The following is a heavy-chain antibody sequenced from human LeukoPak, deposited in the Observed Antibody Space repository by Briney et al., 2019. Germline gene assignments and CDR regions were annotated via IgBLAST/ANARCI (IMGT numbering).Heavy chain of an antibody. D-gene: IGHD2-2*01. CDR1: GFTFSSYG. J-gene: IGHJ6*02. V-gene: IGHV3-30*19. CDR2: ISPDGSSE. CDR3: ARCIVVIPVVRGGGYYGMDV. Sequence: GGSLRLSCAASGFTFSSYGMHRVRQAPGKGLEWVAVISPDGSSENYADSVRGRFTISRDNAKKTLYLQLNSLRPEDTAVYYCARCIVVIPVVRGGGYYGMDVWGQGTTVTVSS.